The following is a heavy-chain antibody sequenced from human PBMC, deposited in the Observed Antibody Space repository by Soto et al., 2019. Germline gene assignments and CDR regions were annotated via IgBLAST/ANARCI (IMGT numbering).Heavy chain of an antibody. D-gene: IGHD6-13*01. CDR1: GGSISSYY. Sequence: PSETLSLTCTVSGGSISSYYWSWIRQPPGKGLEWIGYIYYSGSTNYNPSLKSRVTISVDTSKNQFSLKLSSVTAADTAVYYCARAETGLSGSWYWSAPWGQGPLVTVSS. CDR3: ARAETGLSGSWYWSAP. CDR2: IYYSGST. V-gene: IGHV4-59*01. J-gene: IGHJ5*02.